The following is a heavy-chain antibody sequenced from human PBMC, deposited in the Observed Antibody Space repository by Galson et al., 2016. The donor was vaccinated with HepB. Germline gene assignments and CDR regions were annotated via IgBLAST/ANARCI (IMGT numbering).Heavy chain of an antibody. CDR3: ANDCRSYCSSASCHEHLHY. V-gene: IGHV3-30*18. D-gene: IGHD2-2*01. J-gene: IGHJ4*02. Sequence: SLRLSCAASGFTFSSYGMHWVRQAPGKGLEWVAFISYDGSKKKYADSVKGRFTISRDNSKKTLDLQMNSLRAEDTAVYYCANDCRSYCSSASCHEHLHYWGQGTLVTVSS. CDR2: ISYDGSKK. CDR1: GFTFSSYG.